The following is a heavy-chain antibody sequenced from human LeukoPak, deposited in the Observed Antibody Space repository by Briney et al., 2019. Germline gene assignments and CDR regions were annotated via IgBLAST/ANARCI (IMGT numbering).Heavy chain of an antibody. D-gene: IGHD6-19*01. CDR2: TSRSGRTT. CDR3: VREGIGWSDFDY. Sequence: GGSLRLSCAASGFIFSSYEMNWIRQAPGKGLEWLSYTSRSGRTTYYADSVKGRFTIFRDNAHNSLFLQMNGLRVEDTAVYYWVREGIGWSDFDYWGPGTRVTVSS. V-gene: IGHV3-48*03. J-gene: IGHJ4*02. CDR1: GFIFSSYE.